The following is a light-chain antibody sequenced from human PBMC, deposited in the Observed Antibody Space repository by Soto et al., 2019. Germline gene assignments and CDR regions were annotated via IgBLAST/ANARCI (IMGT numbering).Light chain of an antibody. Sequence: AIQMTQSPSSLSASVGDRVTITCRARQGIRSDLGWYQQKPGKAPKLLIYDASSLQSGVPSRFSGSGSGTDFTLTISSLQPEDFATYYCLQDNSYPYPFGQGTKLEIK. V-gene: IGKV1-6*01. CDR1: QGIRSD. CDR2: DAS. CDR3: LQDNSYPYP. J-gene: IGKJ2*01.